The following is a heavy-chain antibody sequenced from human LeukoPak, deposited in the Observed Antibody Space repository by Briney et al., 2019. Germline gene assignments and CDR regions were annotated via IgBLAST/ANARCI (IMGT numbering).Heavy chain of an antibody. V-gene: IGHV4-59*01. D-gene: IGHD1-26*01. CDR1: GDSLDSYY. Sequence: SETLSLTCTVSGDSLDSYYWSWIRQPPGEGLQWIGYVFYSGPTNYDASLKSRVAISVDRSKNQSSLKLTSVSAADTAVYYCAGRSARYFDSWGQGTPVTVSS. CDR2: VFYSGPT. J-gene: IGHJ4*02. CDR3: AGRSARYFDS.